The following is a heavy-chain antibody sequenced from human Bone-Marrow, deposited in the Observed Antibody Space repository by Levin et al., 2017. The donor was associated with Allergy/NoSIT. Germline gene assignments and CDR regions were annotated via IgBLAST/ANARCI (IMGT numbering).Heavy chain of an antibody. CDR2: ITERGENT. Sequence: GESLKISCTLSGIAFKNFAMTWVRQAPGRGLEWVSTITERGENTYYADSVKGRFTISGDSNSNTLYLQMSSLKVEDTAVYYCAKEDLGYNSVMGDTFEIWGRGTMVTVST. J-gene: IGHJ3*02. CDR3: AKEDLGYNSVMGDTFEI. CDR1: GIAFKNFA. V-gene: IGHV3-23*01. D-gene: IGHD5/OR15-5a*01.